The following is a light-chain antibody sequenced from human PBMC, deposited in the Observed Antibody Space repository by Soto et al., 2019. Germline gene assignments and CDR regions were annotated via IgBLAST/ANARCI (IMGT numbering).Light chain of an antibody. CDR3: QHRSIWPVS. Sequence: ELVFTQSPVTLSLSPGASATLSCRASQSVGNHLFWYQQKSGPAPRVLIYDVFTRATGIPTRFSGIVSGTDLTLNINSLEPEDGAVDEGQHRSIWPVSFGQGTRLEIK. CDR1: QSVGNH. V-gene: IGKV3-11*01. J-gene: IGKJ5*01. CDR2: DVF.